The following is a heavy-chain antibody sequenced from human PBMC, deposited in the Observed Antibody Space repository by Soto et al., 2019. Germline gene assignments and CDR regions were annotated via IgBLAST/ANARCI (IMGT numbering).Heavy chain of an antibody. D-gene: IGHD2-2*01. V-gene: IGHV1-8*01. CDR3: ARGVYCSSTSCSTSRYYYYMDV. CDR1: GYTFTSYD. J-gene: IGHJ6*03. CDR2: MNPNSGNT. Sequence: ASVKVSCKASGYTFTSYDTNWVRQATGQGLEWMGWMNPNSGNTGYAQKFQGRVTMTRNTSISTAYMELSSLRSEDTAVYYCARGVYCSSTSCSTSRYYYYMDVWGKGTTVTVSS.